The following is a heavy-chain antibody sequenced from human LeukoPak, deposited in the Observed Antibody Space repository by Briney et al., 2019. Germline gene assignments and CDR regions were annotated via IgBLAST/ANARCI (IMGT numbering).Heavy chain of an antibody. D-gene: IGHD5-12*01. CDR1: GFTFSDRY. Sequence: PGGSLRLSCVAAGFTFSDRYMSWIRQAPGKGMEWVAYISPSADNIHYADSVKGRFTISRGNARNSLFLQMNGLKAEDTAVYYCVTESGWLFDYWGQGTLVTVSS. CDR2: ISPSADNI. J-gene: IGHJ4*02. CDR3: VTESGWLFDY. V-gene: IGHV3-11*04.